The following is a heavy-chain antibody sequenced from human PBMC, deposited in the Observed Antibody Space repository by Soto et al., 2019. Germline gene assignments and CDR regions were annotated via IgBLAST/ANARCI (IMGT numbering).Heavy chain of an antibody. V-gene: IGHV1-18*01. CDR1: GYTFSNYG. J-gene: IGHJ4*02. CDR3: ARDSPPVEY. CDR2: ISAYNGNT. Sequence: QVQLVQSGAEVKKPGASVKVSCKASGYTFSNYGISWVRQAPGQGLEWMGCISAYNGNTKYAQKLQGRVTMTTDTSTSTDYMELRSMRSDDTAVYYCARDSPPVEYWGQGTLVTVSS.